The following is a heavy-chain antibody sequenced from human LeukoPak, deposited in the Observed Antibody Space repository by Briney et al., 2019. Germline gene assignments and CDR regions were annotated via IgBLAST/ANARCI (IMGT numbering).Heavy chain of an antibody. J-gene: IGHJ6*03. CDR1: GGSISSYY. V-gene: IGHV4-59*01. CDR2: IHYSGST. Sequence: SETLSLTCTVSGGSISSYYWSWIRQPPGKGLEWIGYIHYSGSTNYNPSLKSRVTISVDTSKNQFSLKLSSVTAADTAVYYCARGTVGYYYYMDVWGKGTTVTVSS. D-gene: IGHD4-17*01. CDR3: ARGTVGYYYYMDV.